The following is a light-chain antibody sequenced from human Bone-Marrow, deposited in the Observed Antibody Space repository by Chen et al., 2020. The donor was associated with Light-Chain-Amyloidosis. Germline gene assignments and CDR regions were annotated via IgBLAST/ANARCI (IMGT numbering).Light chain of an antibody. CDR1: DLPTKY. V-gene: IGLV3-25*03. CDR2: RDT. CDR3: QSADSSGTYEVI. J-gene: IGLJ2*01. Sequence: SYELTQPPSVSVSPGQTARITCSGDDLPTKYAYWYRQKPGQAPVLVIHRDTERPSGISERFSGSSSRTTATLTISGVQAEDEADYHCQSADSSGTYEVIFGGGTKLTVL.